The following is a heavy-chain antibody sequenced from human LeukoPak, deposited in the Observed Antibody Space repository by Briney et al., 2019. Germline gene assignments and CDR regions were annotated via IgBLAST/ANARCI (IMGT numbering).Heavy chain of an antibody. CDR2: ISYDGSNK. CDR1: GFTFSSYA. Sequence: PGGSLRLSCAASGFTFSSYAMHWVRQAPGKRLEWVAVISYDGSNKYYADSVKGRFTISRDNSKNTLYLQMNSLRAEDTAVYYCAGGYCSGGSCYTLHYYYGMDVWGKGTTVTVSS. CDR3: AGGYCSGGSCYTLHYYYGMDV. V-gene: IGHV3-30*04. J-gene: IGHJ6*04. D-gene: IGHD2-15*01.